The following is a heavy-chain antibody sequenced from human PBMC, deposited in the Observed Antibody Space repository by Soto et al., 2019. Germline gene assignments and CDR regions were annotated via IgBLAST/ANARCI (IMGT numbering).Heavy chain of an antibody. V-gene: IGHV5-51*01. CDR1: GYSFTSYW. CDR2: LYPRVPTT. D-gene: IGHD3-16*02. Sequence: PGESLNISCKASGYSFTSYWIGWLRQMPRKGLEWEWILYPRVPTTTYSPSLPRQVTSPADTSSSTAYLQWSSLKPPDPPMYYCARRLHLGELSPPELDAFDIWGQGTMVTVSS. CDR3: ARRLHLGELSPPELDAFDI. J-gene: IGHJ3*02.